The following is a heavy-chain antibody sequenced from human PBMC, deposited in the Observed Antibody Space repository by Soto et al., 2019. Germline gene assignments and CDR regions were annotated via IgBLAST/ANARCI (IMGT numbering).Heavy chain of an antibody. Sequence: PSETLSLTCTVSGGSISSGGYYWSWIRQHPGKGLEWIGYIYYSGSTYYNPSLKSRVTISVDTSKNQLSLKLSSVTAADTAVYYCARVCLYYYDSSGYTDRGYYFDYWGQGTLVTVSS. CDR1: GGSISSGGYY. J-gene: IGHJ4*02. V-gene: IGHV4-31*03. CDR3: ARVCLYYYDSSGYTDRGYYFDY. CDR2: IYYSGST. D-gene: IGHD3-22*01.